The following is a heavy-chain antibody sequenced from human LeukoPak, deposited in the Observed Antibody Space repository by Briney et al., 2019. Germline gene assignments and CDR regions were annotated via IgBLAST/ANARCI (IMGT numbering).Heavy chain of an antibody. J-gene: IGHJ4*02. CDR2: ISSSGSTI. CDR3: ATIWGICTLDY. Sequence: GGTLRLSCAASGFTFSDYYMSWVRQAPGKGLEWVSYISSSGSTIYYADPVKGRLTISRDNAKNSLYLQMNSLRAEDTAVYYCATIWGICTLDYWGQGTLVTVSS. CDR1: GFTFSDYY. D-gene: IGHD3-16*01. V-gene: IGHV3-11*04.